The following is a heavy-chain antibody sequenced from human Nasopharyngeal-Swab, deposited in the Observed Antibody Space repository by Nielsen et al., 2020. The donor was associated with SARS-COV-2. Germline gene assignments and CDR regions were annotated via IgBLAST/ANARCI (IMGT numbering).Heavy chain of an antibody. CDR3: AKYYGDYPYYYYYMDV. V-gene: IGHV3-33*06. CDR2: IWYDGSNK. Sequence: GGSLRLSCAASGFTFSSYGMHWVRQAPGKGLEWVAVIWYDGSNKYYADSVKGRFTISRDNSKNTLYLQMNSLRAEDTAVYYCAKYYGDYPYYYYYMDVWGKGTTVTVSS. CDR1: GFTFSSYG. J-gene: IGHJ6*03. D-gene: IGHD4-17*01.